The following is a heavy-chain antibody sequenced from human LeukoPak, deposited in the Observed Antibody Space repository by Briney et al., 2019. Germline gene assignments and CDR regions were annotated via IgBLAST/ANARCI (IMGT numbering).Heavy chain of an antibody. CDR3: VRTYYDSGAGDY. Sequence: QPGGSLRLSCAASGFTFSTYALHWVRQAPGKGLEWVAVISYDGNNIYYVDSVKGRFTISRDNAKNSLYLQMNSLRAEDTAVYYCVRTYYDSGAGDYWGQGTLVTVSS. D-gene: IGHD3-10*01. J-gene: IGHJ4*02. CDR2: ISYDGNNI. CDR1: GFTFSTYA. V-gene: IGHV3-30-3*01.